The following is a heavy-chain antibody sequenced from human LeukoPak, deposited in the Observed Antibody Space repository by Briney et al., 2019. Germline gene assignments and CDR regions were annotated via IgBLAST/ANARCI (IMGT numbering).Heavy chain of an antibody. Sequence: QSSETLSLTCTVPGGSISSYYWSWIRQPAGKGLEWIGNIHTSGTTNYYPSLKSRVTMSVDTSKNQFSLKLSSVTAADTAVYYCARGFWSRGYYYVDVWGKGTTVTVSS. D-gene: IGHD3-3*01. CDR2: IHTSGTT. V-gene: IGHV4-4*07. CDR3: ARGFWSRGYYYVDV. J-gene: IGHJ6*03. CDR1: GGSISSYY.